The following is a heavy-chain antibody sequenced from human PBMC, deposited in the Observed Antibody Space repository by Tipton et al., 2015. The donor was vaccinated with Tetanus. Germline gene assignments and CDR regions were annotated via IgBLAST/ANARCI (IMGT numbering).Heavy chain of an antibody. CDR1: GASISNSSSY. J-gene: IGHJ4*02. D-gene: IGHD3-22*01. CDR3: AKLFRVRARGITMVVVVPPGYFDY. Sequence: TLSLTCTVSGASISNSSSYWGWIRQSPGKGLEWIGNIYFSGSTYYNPSLKSRVTISVDTSKNQFSLTLNSVTAADTAVYYCAKLFRVRARGITMVVVVPPGYFDYWGQGTLVTVSS. CDR2: IYFSGST. V-gene: IGHV4-39*01.